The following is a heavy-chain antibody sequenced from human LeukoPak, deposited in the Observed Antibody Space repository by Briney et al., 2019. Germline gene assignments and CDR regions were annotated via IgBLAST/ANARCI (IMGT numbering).Heavy chain of an antibody. Sequence: PSETLSLTCAVYGGSFSGYYWSRIRQPPGKGLEWIGEINHSGSTNYNPSLKSRVTISVDTSKNQFSLKLSSVTAADTAVYYCARDANYYGSGSFWFDPWGQGTLVTVSS. CDR3: ARDANYYGSGSFWFDP. CDR2: INHSGST. V-gene: IGHV4-34*01. D-gene: IGHD3-10*01. CDR1: GGSFSGYY. J-gene: IGHJ5*02.